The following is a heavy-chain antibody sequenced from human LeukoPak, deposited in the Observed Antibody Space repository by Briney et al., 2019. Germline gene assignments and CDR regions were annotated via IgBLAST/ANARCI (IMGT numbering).Heavy chain of an antibody. CDR3: AKGDSSGYYLAFDY. CDR1: GFTFDDYA. Sequence: PGRSLRLSCSASGFTFDDYAMHWVRQAPGRGLEWVSGISWHRGRIGYADSVKGRFTISRDNAKNSLYLQMNSLRAEDMALYYCAKGDSSGYYLAFDYWGQGTLVTASS. D-gene: IGHD3-22*01. CDR2: ISWHRGRI. V-gene: IGHV3-9*03. J-gene: IGHJ4*02.